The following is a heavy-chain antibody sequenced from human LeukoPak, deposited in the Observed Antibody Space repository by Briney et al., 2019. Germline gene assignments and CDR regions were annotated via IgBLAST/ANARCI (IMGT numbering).Heavy chain of an antibody. V-gene: IGHV3-21*01. CDR1: GFTFSSYS. J-gene: IGHJ4*02. D-gene: IGHD2-15*01. Sequence: GGSLRLSCAASGFTFSSYSMNWVRQAPGKGLEWVSSISSSSSYIYYADSVKGRFTISRDNAKNSLYLQMNSLRAEDTAVYYCASRDCSGGSCYSEYWGQGTLVTVSS. CDR3: ASRDCSGGSCYSEY. CDR2: ISSSSSYI.